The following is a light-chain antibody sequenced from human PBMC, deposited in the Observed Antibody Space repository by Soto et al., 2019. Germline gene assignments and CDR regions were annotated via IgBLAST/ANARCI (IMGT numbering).Light chain of an antibody. CDR2: GSS. Sequence: EIVLTQSPGTLSLSPGERATLSCRASPSVSSRYLAWYQQKPGQAPRLLIYGSSTRATGIPDRFSGSGSGTDFTLTISRLEPEDFAVYYCQQYGSSSYTFGQGTKLEIK. J-gene: IGKJ2*01. V-gene: IGKV3-20*01. CDR1: PSVSSRY. CDR3: QQYGSSSYT.